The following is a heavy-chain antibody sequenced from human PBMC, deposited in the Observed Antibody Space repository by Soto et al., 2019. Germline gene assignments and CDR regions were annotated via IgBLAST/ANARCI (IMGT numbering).Heavy chain of an antibody. CDR3: AREGGYSYGYEHPFSDY. V-gene: IGHV3-7*01. CDR1: GFTFSSYW. CDR2: IKQDGSEK. J-gene: IGHJ4*02. Sequence: EVQLVESGGGLVQPGGSLRLSCAASGFTFSSYWMSWVRQAPGKGLEWVANIKQDGSEKYYVDSVKGRFTISRDNAKNSLYLQMNSLRAEDTAVYYCAREGGYSYGYEHPFSDYWGQGTLVTVSS. D-gene: IGHD5-18*01.